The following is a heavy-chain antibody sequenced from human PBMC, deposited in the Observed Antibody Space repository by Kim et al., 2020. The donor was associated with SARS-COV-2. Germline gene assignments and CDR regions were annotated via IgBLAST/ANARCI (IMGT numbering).Heavy chain of an antibody. CDR1: GFTFSSYS. CDR3: ARASFRLLRSTSCHDY. CDR2: ISSSSSYI. V-gene: IGHV3-21*01. J-gene: IGHJ4*02. Sequence: GGSLRLSCAASGFTFSSYSMNWVRQAPGKGLEWVSSISSSSSYIYYADSVKGRFTISRDNAKNSLYLQMNSLRAEDTAVYYCARASFRLLRSTSCHDYWGQGTLVTVSS. D-gene: IGHD2-2*01.